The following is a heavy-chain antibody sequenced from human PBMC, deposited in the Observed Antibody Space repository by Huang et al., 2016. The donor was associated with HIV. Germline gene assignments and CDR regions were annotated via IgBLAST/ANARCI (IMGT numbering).Heavy chain of an antibody. CDR1: EYIFTSYA. CDR3: ARAARGEGDQGAFDV. CDR2: INLGKTHI. Sequence: QGQLVQSGAEMKKPGASVKLSCKASEYIFTSYAIHWLRRAPGQMLNGLGWINLGKTHIAFSKHFQGRVTIARDTSTNTVSVELSNVSSRDTAVYYGARAARGEGDQGAFDVWGQGTAGTVSS. D-gene: IGHD2-2*01. V-gene: IGHV1-3*01. J-gene: IGHJ3*01.